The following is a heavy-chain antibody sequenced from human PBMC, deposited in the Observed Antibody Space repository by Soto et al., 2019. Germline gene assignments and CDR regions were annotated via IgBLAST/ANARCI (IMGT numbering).Heavy chain of an antibody. CDR1: GSTFSSYS. V-gene: IGHV3-21*01. D-gene: IGHD6-13*01. CDR2: ISSSSSYI. CDR3: AREKIAGYGMDV. Sequence: EVQLVESGGGLVKPGGSLRLSCAASGSTFSSYSMNWVRQAPGKGLEWVSSISSSSSYIYYADSVKGRFTITRDNAKNSLYLQMNSLRAEDTAVYYCAREKIAGYGMDVWGQGTTVTVSS. J-gene: IGHJ6*02.